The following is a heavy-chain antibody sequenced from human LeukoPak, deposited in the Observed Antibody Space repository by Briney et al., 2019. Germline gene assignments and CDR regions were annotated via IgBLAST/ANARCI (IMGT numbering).Heavy chain of an antibody. CDR1: GGSFSGYY. CDR3: ARGSLDGYHDY. CDR2: INHSGST. V-gene: IGHV4-34*01. D-gene: IGHD2-15*01. J-gene: IGHJ4*02. Sequence: PSETLSLTCAVYGGSFSGYYWSWIRQPPGKGLEWIGEINHSGSTNYNPSLESRVTISVGTSKNQFSLKLSSVTAADTAVYYCARGSLDGYHDYWGQGTLVTVSS.